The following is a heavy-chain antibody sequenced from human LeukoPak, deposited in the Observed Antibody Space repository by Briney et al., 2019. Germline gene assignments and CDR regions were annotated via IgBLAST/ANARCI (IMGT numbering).Heavy chain of an antibody. V-gene: IGHV3-20*04. CDR2: INWNGGST. CDR1: GFTFDDYG. J-gene: IGHJ4*02. Sequence: GGSLRLSCAASGFTFDDYGMNWVRQAPGKGLEWVSGINWNGGSTGYADSVKGRFTISRDNAKNSLYLQMNSLRAEDTAVYYCASGELDSLYYFDYWGQGTLVTVSS. CDR3: ASGELDSLYYFDY. D-gene: IGHD1-1*01.